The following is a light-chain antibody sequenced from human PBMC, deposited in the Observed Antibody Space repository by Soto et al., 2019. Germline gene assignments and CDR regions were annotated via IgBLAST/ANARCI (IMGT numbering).Light chain of an antibody. Sequence: SVLAQPASVSGSPGQSITISCTGTSSDVGAYNSVSWYQQHPHRAPQVIIYKGTQRPSGVSNRFSGSTSGNAASLTISALQTDDEADYFCCSSAPESTYVCGTGTKVTAL. V-gene: IGLV2-23*01. CDR2: KGT. J-gene: IGLJ1*01. CDR1: SSDVGAYNS. CDR3: CSSAPESTYV.